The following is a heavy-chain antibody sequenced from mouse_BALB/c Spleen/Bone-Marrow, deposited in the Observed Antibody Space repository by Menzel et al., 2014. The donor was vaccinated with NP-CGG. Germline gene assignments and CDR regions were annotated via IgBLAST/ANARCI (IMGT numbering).Heavy chain of an antibody. Sequence: VQLQQSGAELVKPGASVKLSCKASGYTFTSYYMYWVKQRPGQGLEWIGEINPSNGGTNFNEKFKSRATLTVDKSSSTAYMQLSSLTCGDSAVYYCTRGRAWDFDCWGQGTTLTVSS. CDR1: GYTFTSYY. J-gene: IGHJ2*01. V-gene: IGHV1S81*02. CDR3: TRGRAWDFDC. CDR2: INPSNGGT. D-gene: IGHD4-1*01.